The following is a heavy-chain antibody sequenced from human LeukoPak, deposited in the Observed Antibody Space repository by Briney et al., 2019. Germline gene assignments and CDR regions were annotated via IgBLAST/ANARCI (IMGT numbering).Heavy chain of an antibody. CDR2: ISSSGSTI. V-gene: IGHV3-11*04. CDR3: ARDALQLTGNYVTRWWFDP. J-gene: IGHJ5*02. CDR1: GFTFSDYY. Sequence: GGSLRLSCTASGFTFSDYYMSWIRQAPGKGLEWVSYISSSGSTIYYADSVRGRFTISRDNAKNSLYLQMNSLSAEDTAFYHCARDALQLTGNYVTRWWFDPWGQGTLVTVSS. D-gene: IGHD3-9*01.